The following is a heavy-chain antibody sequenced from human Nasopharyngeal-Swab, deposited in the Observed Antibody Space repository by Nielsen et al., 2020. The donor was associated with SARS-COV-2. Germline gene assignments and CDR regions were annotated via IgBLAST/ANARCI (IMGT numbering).Heavy chain of an antibody. CDR1: GFTFGHYA. CDR2: MTVGAGGT. D-gene: IGHD2-8*01. Sequence: GGSLRLSCEASGFTFGHYAVIWVRQAPGKGLEWVSSMTVGAGGTSYADSVKGRFTIPVDSSKNILYLQMNSLRAEDTAIYYCAKRLYGDLWGRGTLVTVSS. V-gene: IGHV3-23*01. J-gene: IGHJ2*01. CDR3: AKRLYGDL.